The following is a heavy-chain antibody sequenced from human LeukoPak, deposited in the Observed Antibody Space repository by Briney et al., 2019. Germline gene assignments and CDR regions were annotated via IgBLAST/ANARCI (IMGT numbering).Heavy chain of an antibody. V-gene: IGHV3-7*04. J-gene: IGHJ3*02. CDR3: ARPTAVTLVDAFNI. Sequence: GGSLRLSCAAAGFNFSRYWMTWVRQAPGKGLEWVANIKQDGTEKYCVDSVKGRFTISRDNAKNSLYLQMNSLRDVDTAVYFCARPTAVTLVDAFNIWGLGTMVTVSS. CDR2: IKQDGTEK. CDR1: GFNFSRYW. D-gene: IGHD4-17*01.